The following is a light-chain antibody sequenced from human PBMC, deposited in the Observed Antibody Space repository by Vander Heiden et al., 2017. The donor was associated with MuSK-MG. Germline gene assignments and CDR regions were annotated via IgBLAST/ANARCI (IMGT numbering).Light chain of an antibody. CDR2: GNS. CDR3: QSYDSSLSGSGVV. J-gene: IGLJ2*01. CDR1: SSNIGAGYD. V-gene: IGLV1-40*01. Sequence: QSVLTQPPSVSGAPGQRVTISCTGSSSNIGAGYDVHWYQPLPGTAPKRLIYGNSNRPSGVPDRFSGSKSGTSASLAITGLQAEDEADYYCQSYDSSLSGSGVVFGGGTKLTVL.